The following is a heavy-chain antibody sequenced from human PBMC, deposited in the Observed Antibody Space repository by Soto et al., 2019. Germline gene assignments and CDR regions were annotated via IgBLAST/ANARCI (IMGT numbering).Heavy chain of an antibody. CDR2: IVPIIGII. CDR3: AGDPDSHYNDSHASSYP. Sequence: ASVKVSCNASGGTFSTYTITLVRQAPGQGLEWMGRIVPIIGIINYAQKFQGRVTISADKFTGTAYMELTGLRSDDTAVYYCAGDPDSHYNDSHASSYPWGQGTLVTVSS. J-gene: IGHJ5*02. V-gene: IGHV1-69*04. D-gene: IGHD4-4*01. CDR1: GGTFSTYT.